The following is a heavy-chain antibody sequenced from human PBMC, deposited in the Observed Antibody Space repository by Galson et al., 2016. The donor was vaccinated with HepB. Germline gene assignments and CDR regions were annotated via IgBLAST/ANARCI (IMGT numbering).Heavy chain of an antibody. CDR1: GFTFRNYG. J-gene: IGHJ4*02. CDR2: IQNSGENT. Sequence: LRLSCAVSGFTFRNYGMAWVRQAPGEGLEWVSSIQNSGENTHYADSVKGRFTISRDNSRNTLYLQMNSLRVEDTAVYYCASQLWNTDYWGQETRVIVSS. CDR3: ASQLWNTDY. D-gene: IGHD1/OR15-1a*01. V-gene: IGHV3-23*01.